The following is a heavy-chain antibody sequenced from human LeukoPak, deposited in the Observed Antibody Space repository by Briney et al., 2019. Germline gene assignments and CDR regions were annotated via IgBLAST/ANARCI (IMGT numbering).Heavy chain of an antibody. D-gene: IGHD6-19*01. CDR1: GFTFSGYG. V-gene: IGHV3-23*01. CDR3: AKDSEQWLPTRFDY. Sequence: GGSLRLSCAASGFTFSGYGMSWVRQAPGKGLEWVSVISGSGGSTYYTDSVKGRFTISRDNSKNTLYLQMNSLRAEDTAVYYCAKDSEQWLPTRFDYWGQGTLVTVSS. J-gene: IGHJ4*02. CDR2: ISGSGGST.